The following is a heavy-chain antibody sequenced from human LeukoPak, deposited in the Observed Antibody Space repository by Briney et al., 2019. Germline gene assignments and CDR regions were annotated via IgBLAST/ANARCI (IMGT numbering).Heavy chain of an antibody. V-gene: IGHV1-46*01. J-gene: IGHJ3*02. Sequence: GASVKVSCKASGYTFTSYYMHWVRQAPGQGLEWMGIINPSGGSTSYAQKFQGRVTMTRDMSTSTVYMELSSLRSEDTAVYYCARSSGSWGDAFDIWGQGTMVTVSS. CDR1: GYTFTSYY. CDR3: ARSSGSWGDAFDI. D-gene: IGHD6-13*01. CDR2: INPSGGST.